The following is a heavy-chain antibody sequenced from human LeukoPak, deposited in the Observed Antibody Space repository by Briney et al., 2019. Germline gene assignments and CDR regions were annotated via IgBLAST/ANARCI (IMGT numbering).Heavy chain of an antibody. D-gene: IGHD3-3*01. Sequence: VASVKVSCKASGYTFTISGITWVRQASGQGLEWMGWINAYNGSTNYAQNFQGRVIMTTDPSTNTAYMELRSLRSDDTAVFYSARAFYYGFLSGYYTFDYWGPGTLVTVSS. CDR1: GYTFTISG. J-gene: IGHJ4*02. CDR3: ARAFYYGFLSGYYTFDY. CDR2: INAYNGST. V-gene: IGHV1-18*01.